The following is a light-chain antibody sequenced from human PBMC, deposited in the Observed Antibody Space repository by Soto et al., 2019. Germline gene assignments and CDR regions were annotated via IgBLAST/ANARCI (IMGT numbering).Light chain of an antibody. Sequence: QSALTQPASVSGSPGQSITISCTGTSSDVGGYNYVSWYEQHPGKAAKLMIYDVSNRPSGVSNRFSGSNYGNTASLTISGLNAEDEADYYCSSYTSSSTVVFGGGTKLTDL. CDR3: SSYTSSSTVV. CDR1: SSDVGGYNY. J-gene: IGLJ2*01. V-gene: IGLV2-14*01. CDR2: DVS.